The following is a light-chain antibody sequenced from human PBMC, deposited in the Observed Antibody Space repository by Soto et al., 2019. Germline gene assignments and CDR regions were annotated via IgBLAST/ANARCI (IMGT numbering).Light chain of an antibody. CDR1: SSDVGGYDL. CDR2: EGS. J-gene: IGLJ3*02. CDR3: SAYVSSNTLL. V-gene: IGLV2-23*01. Sequence: QSALTQPASVSGSPGQSITISCTGTSSDVGGYDLVSWYQQHPGKAPKLIIYEGSKRPSGISNRFSGSKSGNTASLIISGLQGDDEGDYYCSAYVSSNTLLFGGGTKLTVL.